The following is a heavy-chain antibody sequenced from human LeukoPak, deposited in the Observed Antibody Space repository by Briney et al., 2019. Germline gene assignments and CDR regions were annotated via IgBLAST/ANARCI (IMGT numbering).Heavy chain of an antibody. V-gene: IGHV3-74*03. Sequence: PGGSLRLSCAASGFTFSAYWMHWVRQAPGEGLVWVSRISPDGSITTYADSVKGRFTISRDNAKNTLYLQMSSLRAEDTAVYYCARPGDGFDYWGQGTLVTVSS. CDR2: ISPDGSIT. J-gene: IGHJ4*02. D-gene: IGHD1-1*01. CDR1: GFTFSAYW. CDR3: ARPGDGFDY.